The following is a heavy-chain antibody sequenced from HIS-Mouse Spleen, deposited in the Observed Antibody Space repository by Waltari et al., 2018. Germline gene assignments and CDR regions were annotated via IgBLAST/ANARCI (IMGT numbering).Heavy chain of an antibody. CDR3: ARDAPSSWYYYYYGMDV. Sequence: QVQLVESGGGVVQPGRSLRLCCPASGFTFSSYAMHWFRQAPGKGLEWVAVISYDGSNKYYADSVKGRFTISRDNSKNTLYLQMNSLRAEDTAVYYCARDAPSSWYYYYYGMDVWGQGTTVTVSS. D-gene: IGHD6-13*01. J-gene: IGHJ6*02. V-gene: IGHV3-30-3*01. CDR1: GFTFSSYA. CDR2: ISYDGSNK.